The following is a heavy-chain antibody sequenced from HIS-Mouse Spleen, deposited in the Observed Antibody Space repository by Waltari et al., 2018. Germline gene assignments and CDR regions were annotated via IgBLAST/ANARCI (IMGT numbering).Heavy chain of an antibody. J-gene: IGHJ3*02. V-gene: IGHV3-21*01. CDR1: GCTVSSSS. CDR3: ARRLLTGDAFDI. Sequence: EVQLVQSGGGLVKPGGALRLSCAACGCTVSSSSMNWVRQAPGKGLGWVSSISSSSSYIYYADSVKGRFTISRDNAKNSLYLQMNSLRAEDTAVYYCARRLLTGDAFDIWGQGTMVTVSS. CDR2: ISSSSSYI. D-gene: IGHD7-27*01.